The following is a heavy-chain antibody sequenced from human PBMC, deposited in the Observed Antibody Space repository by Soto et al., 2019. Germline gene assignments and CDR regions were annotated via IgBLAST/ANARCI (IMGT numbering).Heavy chain of an antibody. CDR1: GLTFSTYA. D-gene: IGHD1-20*01. CDR3: ARDPVINGDGPFDY. V-gene: IGHV3-23*01. Sequence: EVHLLESGGGLVQPGGSLRLSCEASGLTFSTYAMSWVRQPPGKGLEWVSGIGGRGIATFYADSVKGRFTISRDNYKNTLYLQMSSLRVEDTAIYYCARDPVINGDGPFDYWGRGTLVTVSS. J-gene: IGHJ4*02. CDR2: IGGRGIAT.